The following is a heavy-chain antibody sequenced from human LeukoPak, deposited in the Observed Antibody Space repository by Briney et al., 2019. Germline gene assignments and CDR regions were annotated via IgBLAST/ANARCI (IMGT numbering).Heavy chain of an antibody. CDR3: ARQSGGITIFGVVIPGDNWFDP. V-gene: IGHV3-7*01. J-gene: IGHJ5*02. Sequence: GGSLRLSCAASGFTFSSYWMSWVRQAPGKGLEWVANIKQDGSEKYYVDSVKGRFTISRDNAKNSLYPQMNSLRAEDTAVYYCARQSGGITIFGVVIPGDNWFDPWGQGTLVTVSS. D-gene: IGHD3-3*01. CDR2: IKQDGSEK. CDR1: GFTFSSYW.